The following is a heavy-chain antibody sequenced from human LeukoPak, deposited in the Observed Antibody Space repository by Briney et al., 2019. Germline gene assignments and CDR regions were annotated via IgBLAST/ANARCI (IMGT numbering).Heavy chain of an antibody. V-gene: IGHV3-30*01. J-gene: IGHJ4*02. Sequence: GRSLRLSCGASGFTFSNYAMHWVRQAPGKGLEWVAVISYDGSNKYYADSVKGRFTISRDNSKYTLYLQMNSLRAEDTAVYYCAGGGVMPDYWGQGTLVTVSS. D-gene: IGHD3-16*01. CDR3: AGGGVMPDY. CDR2: ISYDGSNK. CDR1: GFTFSNYA.